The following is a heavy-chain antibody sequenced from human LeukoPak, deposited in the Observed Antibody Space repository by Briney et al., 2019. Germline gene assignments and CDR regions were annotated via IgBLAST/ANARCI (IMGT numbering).Heavy chain of an antibody. V-gene: IGHV1-46*01. Sequence: ASVKVSCKASGYTFTDYYMHWVRQAPGQGLEWMGTINPSGGSTTYAQKFQGRVTMTRDTSTSTVYMELSSLRSEDTAVYYCASPRSKMVRGVTGAFSFDYWGQGTLATVSS. J-gene: IGHJ4*02. CDR2: INPSGGST. D-gene: IGHD3-10*01. CDR1: GYTFTDYY. CDR3: ASPRSKMVRGVTGAFSFDY.